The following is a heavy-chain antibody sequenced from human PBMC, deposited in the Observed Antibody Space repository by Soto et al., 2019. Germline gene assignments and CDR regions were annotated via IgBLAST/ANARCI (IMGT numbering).Heavy chain of an antibody. CDR2: ISGSDITT. CDR3: VGPLGY. D-gene: IGHD3-16*01. J-gene: IGHJ4*02. CDR1: GFTFTTYA. Sequence: PEGTLRLSCAASGFTFTTYANTWVRQAPGKGLGWVATISGSDITTVYTDSLKGSFTISRDNPKKKLSLQMNSLRTDDKAVYYFVGPLGYWGQGTLVTAS. V-gene: IGHV3-23*01.